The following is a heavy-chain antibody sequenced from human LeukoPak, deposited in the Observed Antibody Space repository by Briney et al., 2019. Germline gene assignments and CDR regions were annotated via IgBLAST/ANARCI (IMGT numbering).Heavy chain of an antibody. J-gene: IGHJ4*02. V-gene: IGHV3-23*01. D-gene: IGHD3-3*01. Sequence: GSLRLSFAASWFHFYKQAMRWVRQAPGKGLEWVSAISGSGCSTYYADSVKGRFTISRDNSKNTLYLQMNSLRAEDTAVYYCAKDDYDFWSGSPDYSGQGTLVTVSS. CDR2: ISGSGCST. CDR3: AKDDYDFWSGSPDY. CDR1: WFHFYKQA.